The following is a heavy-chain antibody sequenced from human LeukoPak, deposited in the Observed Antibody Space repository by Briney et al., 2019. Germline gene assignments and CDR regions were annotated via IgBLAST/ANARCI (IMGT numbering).Heavy chain of an antibody. D-gene: IGHD6-6*01. Sequence: GGSLRLSCAASGFTFDDYAMHWVRQAPGKGLEWVSLISGDGGSTYYADSVKGRFTISRDNSKNTLYLQMNSLRGEDTAVYYCAKDRSSSAGHYFDYWGQGTLVTVSS. CDR1: GFTFDDYA. V-gene: IGHV3-43*02. CDR2: ISGDGGST. CDR3: AKDRSSSAGHYFDY. J-gene: IGHJ4*02.